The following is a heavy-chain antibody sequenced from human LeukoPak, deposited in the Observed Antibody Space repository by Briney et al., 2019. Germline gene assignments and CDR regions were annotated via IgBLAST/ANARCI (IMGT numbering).Heavy chain of an antibody. D-gene: IGHD6-13*01. CDR1: GFTFSDYY. Sequence: PGGSLRLSCAASGFTFSDYYMSWIRQAPGKGLEWVSYISSSGSIIYYADSVKGRFTISRDNSKNTLYLQMNSLRAEDTAVYYCAKDRSSSSWFDYWGQGTLVTVSS. CDR3: AKDRSSSSWFDY. CDR2: ISSSGSII. J-gene: IGHJ4*02. V-gene: IGHV3-11*01.